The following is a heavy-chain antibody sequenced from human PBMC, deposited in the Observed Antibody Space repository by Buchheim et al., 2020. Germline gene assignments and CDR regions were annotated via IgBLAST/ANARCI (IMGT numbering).Heavy chain of an antibody. V-gene: IGHV4-59*01. Sequence: QVQLQESGPGLVKPSETPSLTCTVSGGSISSYYWSWIRQPPGKGLEWIGYIYYSGSTNYNPSLKSRVTISVDTSKNQFSLKLSSVTAADTAVYYCARVADSGSYPPEADYWGQGTL. CDR3: ARVADSGSYPPEADY. D-gene: IGHD1-26*01. J-gene: IGHJ4*02. CDR2: IYYSGST. CDR1: GGSISSYY.